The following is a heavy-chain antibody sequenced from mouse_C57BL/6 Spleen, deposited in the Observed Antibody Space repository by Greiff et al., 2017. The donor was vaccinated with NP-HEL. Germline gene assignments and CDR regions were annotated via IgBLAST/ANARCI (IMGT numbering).Heavy chain of an antibody. CDR3: ARHGPGFAY. CDR2: INPNNGGT. Sequence: VQLQQSGPELVKPGASVKISCKASGYTFTDYYMNWVKQSHGKSLEWIGDINPNNGGTSYNQKFKGKATLTVDKSSSTAYMELRSLTSEDSAVYYCARHGPGFAYWGQGTLVTVSA. J-gene: IGHJ3*01. V-gene: IGHV1-26*01. CDR1: GYTFTDYY.